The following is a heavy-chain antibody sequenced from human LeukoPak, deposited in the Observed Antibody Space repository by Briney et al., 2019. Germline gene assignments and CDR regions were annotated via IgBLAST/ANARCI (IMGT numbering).Heavy chain of an antibody. V-gene: IGHV3-30-3*01. J-gene: IGHJ5*02. CDR2: ISYDGSNK. Sequence: GRSLRLSCSASGFTFCSYAMHWVRQAPGKGLEWVAVISYDGSNKYYADSVKGRFTISRDNSKNTLYLQMNSLRAEDTAVYYCARDGGLNWFDPWGQGTLVTVSS. CDR1: GFTFCSYA. CDR3: ARDGGLNWFDP. D-gene: IGHD6-25*01.